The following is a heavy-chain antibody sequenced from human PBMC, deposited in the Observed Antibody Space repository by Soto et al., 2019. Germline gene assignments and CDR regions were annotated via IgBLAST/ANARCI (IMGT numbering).Heavy chain of an antibody. Sequence: GSGPTLVNPTQTLTLTCTFSGFSLSTSGMCVNWIRQPPGKALVWLALIDCDDDKYYSTSLKTRLTISKDTSKYQVVLTMTNMDPVDTATYYCARTYGSGSYYPGVFDYWGQGTLVTVSS. D-gene: IGHD3-10*01. CDR2: IDCDDDK. CDR3: ARTYGSGSYYPGVFDY. CDR1: GFSLSTSGMC. J-gene: IGHJ4*02. V-gene: IGHV2-70*01.